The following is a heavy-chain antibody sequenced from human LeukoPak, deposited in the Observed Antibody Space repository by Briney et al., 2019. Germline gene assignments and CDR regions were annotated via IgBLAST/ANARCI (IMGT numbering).Heavy chain of an antibody. CDR2: KWYDGINN. J-gene: IGHJ4*02. Sequence: GGSLRLSCAASGFTFSNYDMHWVHQAPGKGLEWVAVKWYDGINNYYADSVKGRFSISRDNSKNALYLQMNSLSAEDTAVYFCARDYSRNSFDYWGQGTLVTVSS. D-gene: IGHD6-13*01. V-gene: IGHV3-33*01. CDR3: ARDYSRNSFDY. CDR1: GFTFSNYD.